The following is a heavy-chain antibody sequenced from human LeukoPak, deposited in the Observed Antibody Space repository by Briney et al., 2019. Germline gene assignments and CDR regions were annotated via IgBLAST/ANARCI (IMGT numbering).Heavy chain of an antibody. Sequence: GTSVKVSCKASGYTFTDYYIDWVRQAPGQGLEWMGWINPNSGGTNYAQKFQGRVTMTRDTSISTAYMELSSLRSDDTAVYYCARALGLDYWGQGTLVAVSS. CDR3: ARALGLDY. V-gene: IGHV1-2*02. D-gene: IGHD6-6*01. CDR1: GYTFTDYY. CDR2: INPNSGGT. J-gene: IGHJ4*02.